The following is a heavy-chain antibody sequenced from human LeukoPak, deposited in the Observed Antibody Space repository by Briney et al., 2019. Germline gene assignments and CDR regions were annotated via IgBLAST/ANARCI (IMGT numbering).Heavy chain of an antibody. CDR3: ARDPYYYDSSGYFGY. V-gene: IGHV3-74*01. J-gene: IGHJ4*02. D-gene: IGHD3-22*01. CDR1: GFTFSSYW. CDR2: INRDGSST. Sequence: GGSLRLSCAASGFTFSSYWMHWVRQAPGKGLVWVSRINRDGSSTSYADSVKGRFTISRDNAKNTLYLQMNSLRAEDAAVYYCARDPYYYDSSGYFGYWGQGTLVTVSS.